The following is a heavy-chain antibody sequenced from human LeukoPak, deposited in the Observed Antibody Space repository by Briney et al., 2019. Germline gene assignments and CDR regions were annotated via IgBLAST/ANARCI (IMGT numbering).Heavy chain of an antibody. J-gene: IGHJ4*02. D-gene: IGHD4-23*01. CDR2: INWNGGST. CDR3: ARDLRDTVGPFDY. CDR1: GFTYDNYA. V-gene: IGHV3-20*04. Sequence: GGSLRLSCAASGFTYDNYAMHWVRQAPGKGLEWVSGINWNGGSTGYADSVKGRFTISRDNAKNSLYLQMNSLRAEDTASYYCARDLRDTVGPFDYWGQGTLVTVSS.